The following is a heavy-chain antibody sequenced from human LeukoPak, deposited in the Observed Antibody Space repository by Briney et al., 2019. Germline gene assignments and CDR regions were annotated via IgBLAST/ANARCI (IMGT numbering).Heavy chain of an antibody. CDR3: AKASNYRLRFHYFDY. D-gene: IGHD3-3*01. Sequence: GGSLRLSCAASGFTFSSYAMSWVRQAPGKGLEWVSAISGSGGSTYYADSVKGRFTISRDNSKNTLYLQMNSLRAEDTAVYYCAKASNYRLRFHYFDYWGQGTLVTVSS. V-gene: IGHV3-23*01. CDR1: GFTFSSYA. J-gene: IGHJ4*02. CDR2: ISGSGGST.